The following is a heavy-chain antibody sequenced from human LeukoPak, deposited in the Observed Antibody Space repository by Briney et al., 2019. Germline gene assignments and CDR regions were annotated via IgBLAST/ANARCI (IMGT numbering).Heavy chain of an antibody. CDR1: GYTFTSYG. Sequence: RASVKVSCKASGYTFTSYGISWVRQAPGQGLEWMGWISAYNGNTNYAQKLQGRVTMTTDTSTSTAYMELRSLRSDDTAVYYCARDPGRYCSSTSCDYFDYWGQGTLVTVSS. CDR3: ARDPGRYCSSTSCDYFDY. J-gene: IGHJ4*02. CDR2: ISAYNGNT. D-gene: IGHD2-2*01. V-gene: IGHV1-18*01.